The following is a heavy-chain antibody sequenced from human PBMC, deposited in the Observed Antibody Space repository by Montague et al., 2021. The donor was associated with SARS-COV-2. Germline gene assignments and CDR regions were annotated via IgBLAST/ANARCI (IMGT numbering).Heavy chain of an antibody. D-gene: IGHD6-19*01. J-gene: IGHJ4*02. V-gene: IGHV4-34*01. CDR3: ARGSRQWLVRPPHYYYFDF. Sequence: SETLSLTCAVYGGSFSGSYWSWIRQPPGKGLEWIGEINHSGSTNYKPSLKGGVTISVDTSKNQFSLKLSSVTAADTAVYYCARGSRQWLVRPPHYYYFDFWGQGTLVTVSS. CDR2: INHSGST. CDR1: GGSFSGSY.